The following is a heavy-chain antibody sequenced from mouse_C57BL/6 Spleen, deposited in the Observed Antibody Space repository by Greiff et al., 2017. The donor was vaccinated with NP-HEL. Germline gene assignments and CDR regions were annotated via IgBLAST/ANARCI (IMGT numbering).Heavy chain of an antibody. D-gene: IGHD2-13*01. Sequence: VHLVESGPGLVQPSQSLSITCTVSGFSLTSYGVHWVRQSPGKGLEWLGVIWRGGSTDYNAAFMSRLSITKDNSKSQVFFKMNSLQADDTAIYYCAKNGEMGYFDVWGTGTTVTVSS. CDR1: GFSLTSYG. V-gene: IGHV2-5*01. CDR2: IWRGGST. CDR3: AKNGEMGYFDV. J-gene: IGHJ1*03.